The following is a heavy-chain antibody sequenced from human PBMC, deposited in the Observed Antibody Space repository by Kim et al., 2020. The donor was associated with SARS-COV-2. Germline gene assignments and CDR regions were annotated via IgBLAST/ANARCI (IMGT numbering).Heavy chain of an antibody. Sequence: ASVKVSCKASGYTFTDYYIHWVRQAPGKGLEWMGCINADSGGTHYAQKFRGRVTMTTDTSINTAHMELTGLRSDDTAVFYCAGDWADNSFDSWGQGTLVTVSS. J-gene: IGHJ4*02. D-gene: IGHD7-27*01. CDR3: AGDWADNSFDS. V-gene: IGHV1-2*02. CDR2: INADSGGT. CDR1: GYTFTDYY.